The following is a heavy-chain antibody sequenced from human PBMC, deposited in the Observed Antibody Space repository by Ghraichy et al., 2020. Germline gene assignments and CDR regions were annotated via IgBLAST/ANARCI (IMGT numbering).Heavy chain of an antibody. V-gene: IGHV4-59*01. CDR2: IYYSGST. D-gene: IGHD2-2*01. Sequence: SETLSLTCTVSGGSISSYYWSWIRQPPGKGLEWIGYIYYSGSTNYNPSLKSRVTISVDTSKNQFSLKLSSVTAADTAVYYCARDIVVVPAARSHYYYGMDVWGQGTTVTVSS. J-gene: IGHJ6*02. CDR1: GGSISSYY. CDR3: ARDIVVVPAARSHYYYGMDV.